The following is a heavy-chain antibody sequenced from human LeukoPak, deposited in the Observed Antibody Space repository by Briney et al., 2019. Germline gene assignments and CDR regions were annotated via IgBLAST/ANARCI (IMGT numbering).Heavy chain of an antibody. CDR2: INPNSGGT. CDR3: ARQGDYGDYKSPGWFDP. J-gene: IGHJ5*02. CDR1: GYTFTGYY. Sequence: EASVKVSCKASGYTFTGYYMHWVRQAPGQGLEWMGWINPNSGGTNYAQKFQGRVTMTRDTSISTAYMELSRLRSDDTAVYYCARQGDYGDYKSPGWFDPWGQGTLVTVSS. V-gene: IGHV1-2*02. D-gene: IGHD4-17*01.